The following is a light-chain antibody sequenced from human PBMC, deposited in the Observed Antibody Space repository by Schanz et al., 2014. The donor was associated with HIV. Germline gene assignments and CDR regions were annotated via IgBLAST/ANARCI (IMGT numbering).Light chain of an antibody. CDR2: EVS. Sequence: QSVLTQPPSASGSPGQSVTISCTGTSSDVGGYNYVSWYQQHPGKAPKLMIYEVSKRPSGVPDRFSGSKSGNTASLTVSGLQAEDEADYYCSSLSTSGAPVFGTGTKLTVL. J-gene: IGLJ1*01. CDR1: SSDVGGYNY. CDR3: SSLSTSGAPV. V-gene: IGLV2-8*01.